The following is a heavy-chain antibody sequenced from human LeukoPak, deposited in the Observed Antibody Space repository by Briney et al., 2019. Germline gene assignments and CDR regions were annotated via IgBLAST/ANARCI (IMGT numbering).Heavy chain of an antibody. D-gene: IGHD3-22*01. CDR1: GFTVSSNY. J-gene: IGHJ4*02. V-gene: IGHV3-66*02. Sequence: GGSLRLSCAASGFTVSSNYMSWVRQAPGKGLEWVSVIYSGGSTYYADSVKGRFTISRDNSKNTLYLQMNSLRAGDTAVYYCARETHYDSSGYYYFDYWGQGTLVTVSS. CDR3: ARETHYDSSGYYYFDY. CDR2: IYSGGST.